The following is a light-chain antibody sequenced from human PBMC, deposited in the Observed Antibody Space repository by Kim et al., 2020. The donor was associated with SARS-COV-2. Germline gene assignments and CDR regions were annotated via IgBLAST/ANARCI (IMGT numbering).Light chain of an antibody. CDR3: QQYDSSLWT. CDR2: GAS. Sequence: EIVLTQSPGTLSLSPGERATLSCRASQSVSSSFLAWYQQKPGQAPRLLIYGASSRATGIPDRFSGSGSGTDFTLTISRLEPEDFAVYYCQQYDSSLWTFGQGTKVDIK. J-gene: IGKJ1*01. CDR1: QSVSSSF. V-gene: IGKV3-20*01.